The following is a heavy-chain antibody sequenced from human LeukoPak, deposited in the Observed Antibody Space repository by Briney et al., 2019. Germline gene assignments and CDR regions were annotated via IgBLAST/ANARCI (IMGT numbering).Heavy chain of an antibody. CDR3: AKDFEYSSSPYYYGMDV. D-gene: IGHD6-6*01. V-gene: IGHV3-30*18. Sequence: GGSLRLSCEASGITFRSYWMSWVRQAPGKGLEWVAVISYDGSNKYYADSVKGRFTISRDNSKNTLYLQMNSLRAEDTAVYYCAKDFEYSSSPYYYGMDVWGQGTTVTVSS. CDR2: ISYDGSNK. J-gene: IGHJ6*02. CDR1: GITFRSYW.